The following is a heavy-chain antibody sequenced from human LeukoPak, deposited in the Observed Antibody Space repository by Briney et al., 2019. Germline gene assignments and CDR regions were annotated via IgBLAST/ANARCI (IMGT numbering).Heavy chain of an antibody. CDR1: GFTFSKAW. CDR3: TTDAFPRGYAEMGHDY. Sequence: GGSLRLSCAASGFTFSKAWMSWVRQVPGKGLEWFGRIRSKTDGGTADYASPVKGRFSISRDDSKNTLFLQMNSLKTDDTAVYYCTTDAFPRGYAEMGHDYWGRGTLVTVSS. V-gene: IGHV3-15*01. J-gene: IGHJ4*02. CDR2: IRSKTDGGTA. D-gene: IGHD5-12*01.